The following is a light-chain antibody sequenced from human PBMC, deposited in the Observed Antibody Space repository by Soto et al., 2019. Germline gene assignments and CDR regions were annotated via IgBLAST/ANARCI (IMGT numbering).Light chain of an antibody. CDR3: QQYGSSPYT. V-gene: IGKV3-20*01. CDR1: QSVSSTY. CDR2: GAS. Sequence: DIVLTQSPGTLSLSPGERATLSCRASQSVSSTYLAWYQQKPGQAPRLLIYGASSRATGIPDRFSGSGSGTDFTITISRLEPEDFAVYYCQQYGSSPYTFGQGTKLEIE. J-gene: IGKJ2*01.